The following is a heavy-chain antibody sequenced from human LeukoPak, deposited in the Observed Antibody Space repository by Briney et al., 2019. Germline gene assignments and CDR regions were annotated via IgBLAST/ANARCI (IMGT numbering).Heavy chain of an antibody. CDR2: IYPGDSDT. CDR1: GYSFTSYW. J-gene: IGHJ3*02. Sequence: GESLKISWKGSGYSFTSYWIGWVRPMPGKGLGWRGSIYPGDSDTRYSTSFQGQVTISADKSISTVYLQWSSLKASDTAMYYCAGHAYGDDGAFDIWGQGPMATVSS. V-gene: IGHV5-51*01. CDR3: AGHAYGDDGAFDI. D-gene: IGHD4-17*01.